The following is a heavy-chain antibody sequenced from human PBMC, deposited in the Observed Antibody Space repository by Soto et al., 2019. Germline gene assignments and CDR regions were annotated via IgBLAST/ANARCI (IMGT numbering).Heavy chain of an antibody. V-gene: IGHV4-34*01. CDR3: ARGGDIVVVPAAKGNYGMDV. CDR1: GGSFSGYY. D-gene: IGHD2-2*01. CDR2: INHSGST. J-gene: IGHJ6*02. Sequence: KASETLSLTCAVYGGSFSGYYWSWIRQPPGKGLEWIGEINHSGSTNYNPSLKSRVTISVDTSKNQFSLKLSSVTAADTAVYYCARGGDIVVVPAAKGNYGMDVWGQGTTVTVSS.